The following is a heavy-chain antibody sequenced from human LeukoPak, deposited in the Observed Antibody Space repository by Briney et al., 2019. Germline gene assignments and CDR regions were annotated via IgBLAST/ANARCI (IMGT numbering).Heavy chain of an antibody. CDR3: ARPIILTGPINAFDI. Sequence: GESLKISCKGSGYSFTSYWIGWVRQMPGKGLEWMGIIYPGDSDTRYSPSFQGQVTISADKSISTAYLQWSSLKASDTAMYYCARPIILTGPINAFDIWGQGTMVTVSS. J-gene: IGHJ3*02. V-gene: IGHV5-51*01. D-gene: IGHD3-9*01. CDR1: GYSFTSYW. CDR2: IYPGDSDT.